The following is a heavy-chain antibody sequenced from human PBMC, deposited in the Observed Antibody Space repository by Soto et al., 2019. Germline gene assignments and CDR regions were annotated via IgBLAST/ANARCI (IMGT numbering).Heavy chain of an antibody. CDR3: GRGDYANAFDI. Sequence: QLQLQESGSGLVTPSQTLSLTCAVSGGSISSGGYSWNWIRQPPGKGLEWFGNIYHSGSTYYNASLKSRVTISVDRSKNQFSLKPSSVTAADTAVYYCGRGDYANAFDIWGQGTMVTVSS. CDR2: IYHSGST. D-gene: IGHD4-17*01. J-gene: IGHJ3*02. V-gene: IGHV4-30-2*01. CDR1: GGSISSGGYS.